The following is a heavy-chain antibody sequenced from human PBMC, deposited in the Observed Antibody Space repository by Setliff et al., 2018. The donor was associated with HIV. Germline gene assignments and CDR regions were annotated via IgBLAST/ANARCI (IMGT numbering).Heavy chain of an antibody. D-gene: IGHD6-13*01. CDR1: GGTFSSYA. CDR2: IIPIFGTA. J-gene: IGHJ1*01. CDR3: ATDPGYSSTWYSESFQH. Sequence: SVKVSCKASGGTFSSYAISWVRQAPGQGLEWMGGIIPIFGTANYAQKFQGRVTMTTDTSTSTAYMELSSLRSDDTAMYYCATDPGYSSTWYSESFQHWGQGTVVTVSS. V-gene: IGHV1-69*05.